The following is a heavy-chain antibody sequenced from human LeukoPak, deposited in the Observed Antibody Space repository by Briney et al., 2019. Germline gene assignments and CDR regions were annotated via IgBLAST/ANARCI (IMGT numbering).Heavy chain of an antibody. D-gene: IGHD6-19*01. CDR2: IKQDGSEK. CDR3: AREKQWLVRHYFDY. Sequence: GGSLRLSCAASGFTFSSYWMSWVRQAPGKGLEWVANIKQDGSEKYYVDSVKGRFTISRDNAKNSLYLQMNSLRAEDTAVYYCAREKQWLVRHYFDYWGQGTLVTVSS. CDR1: GFTFSSYW. V-gene: IGHV3-7*01. J-gene: IGHJ4*02.